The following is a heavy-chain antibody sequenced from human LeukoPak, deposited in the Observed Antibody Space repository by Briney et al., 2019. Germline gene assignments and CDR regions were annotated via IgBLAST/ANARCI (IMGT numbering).Heavy chain of an antibody. V-gene: IGHV1-69*13. D-gene: IGHD4-17*01. CDR2: IIPIFGTA. J-gene: IGHJ4*02. CDR3: ARGRETTAIAI. CDR1: GYTFTSYY. Sequence: SVKVSCKASGYTFTSYYMHWVRQAPGQGLEWMGGIIPIFGTANYAQKFQGRVTITADESTSTAYMELSSLRSEDTAVYYCARGRETTAIAIWGQGTLVTVSS.